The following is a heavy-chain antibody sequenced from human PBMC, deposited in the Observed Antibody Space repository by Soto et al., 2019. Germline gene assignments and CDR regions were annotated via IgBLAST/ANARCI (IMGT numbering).Heavy chain of an antibody. CDR1: GYTFTTYY. J-gene: IGHJ5*02. D-gene: IGHD3-3*01. CDR3: ARSSYDFFKWFDP. V-gene: IGHV1-46*03. Sequence: ASVKVSCKASGYTFTTYYMHWVRLAPGQGLEWMGKINPSGGSTTYAQKFHGRVTMTRDTSTSTVYMELSSLRSEDTAVYYCARSSYDFFKWFDPWGQGTLVTVSS. CDR2: INPSGGST.